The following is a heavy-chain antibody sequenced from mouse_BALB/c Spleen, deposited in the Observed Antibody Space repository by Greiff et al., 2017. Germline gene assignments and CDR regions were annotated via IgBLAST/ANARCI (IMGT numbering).Heavy chain of an antibody. CDR1: GYTFTSYW. J-gene: IGHJ3*01. D-gene: IGHD2-14*01. V-gene: IGHV1S81*02. CDR2: INPSNGRT. CDR3: ARDYRYGRAWFAY. Sequence: QVQLKQPGAELVKPGASVKLSCKASGYTFTSYWMHWVKQRPGQGLEWIGEINPSNGRTNYNEKFKSKATLTVDKSSSTAYMQLSSLTSEDSAVYYCARDYRYGRAWFAYWGQGTLVTVSA.